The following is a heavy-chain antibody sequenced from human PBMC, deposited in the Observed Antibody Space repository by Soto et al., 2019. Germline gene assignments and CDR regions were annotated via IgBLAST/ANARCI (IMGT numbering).Heavy chain of an antibody. D-gene: IGHD3-22*01. CDR3: AKDRSGYQGLDY. Sequence: PGGSLRLSCAASGFTFSSYGMHWVRQAPGKGLEWVAVISYDGSNKYYADSVKGRFTISRDNSKNTLYLQMNSLRAEDTAVYYCAKDRSGYQGLDYWGQGTLVTVSS. V-gene: IGHV3-30*18. CDR1: GFTFSSYG. J-gene: IGHJ4*02. CDR2: ISYDGSNK.